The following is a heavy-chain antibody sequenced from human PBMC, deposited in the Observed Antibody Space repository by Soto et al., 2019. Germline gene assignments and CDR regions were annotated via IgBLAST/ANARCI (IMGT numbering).Heavy chain of an antibody. J-gene: IGHJ6*02. D-gene: IGHD1-26*01. CDR1: GFTFGDYA. Sequence: PGGSLRLSCTASGFTFGDYAMSWFRQAPGKGLEWVGFIRSKAYGGTTEYAASVKGRFTISRDDSKSIAYLQMNSLKTEDTAVYYCTRAGRRIDLAGIDVWGQGTTVTVSS. CDR3: TRAGRRIDLAGIDV. V-gene: IGHV3-49*03. CDR2: IRSKAYGGTT.